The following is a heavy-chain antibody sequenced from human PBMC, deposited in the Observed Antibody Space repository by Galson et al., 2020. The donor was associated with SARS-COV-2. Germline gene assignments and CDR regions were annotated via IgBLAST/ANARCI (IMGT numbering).Heavy chain of an antibody. D-gene: IGHD3-10*01. CDR1: GGSLSGYY. V-gene: IGHV4-34*01. CDR3: ARVTGKQFIPGVRGIISNGWFDP. J-gene: IGHJ5*02. CDR2: IDHVGNT. Sequence: SQASETLSLTCGVFGGSLSGYYWTWIRQSPGKGLEWIGEIDHVGNTKYNPSLESRFTISVDTSRNEFSLKLLSSATAADTAVYYCARVTGKQFIPGVRGIISNGWFDPWGQGTLVTVSS.